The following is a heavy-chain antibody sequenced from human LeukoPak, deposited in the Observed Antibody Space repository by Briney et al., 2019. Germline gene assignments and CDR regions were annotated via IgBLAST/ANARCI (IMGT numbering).Heavy chain of an antibody. V-gene: IGHV3-74*01. J-gene: IGHJ4*02. CDR3: AKDFAPITMVRGPLGYYFDY. D-gene: IGHD3-10*01. Sequence: GGSLRLSCAASGFTFSSYWMHWVRQAPGKGLVWVSRINTDGSSTNYADSVKGRFTTSRGNSKNTLYLQMNSLRAEDTAVYYCAKDFAPITMVRGPLGYYFDYWGQGTLVTVSS. CDR2: INTDGSST. CDR1: GFTFSSYW.